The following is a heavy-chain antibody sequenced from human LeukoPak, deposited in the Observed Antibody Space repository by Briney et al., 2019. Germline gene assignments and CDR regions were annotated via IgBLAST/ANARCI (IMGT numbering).Heavy chain of an antibody. CDR3: ARGIVGAPAAFDY. CDR2: ISGSGGST. J-gene: IGHJ4*02. D-gene: IGHD1-26*01. V-gene: IGHV3-23*01. Sequence: PGGSLRLSCAASGFTFSSYAMSWVRQAPGKGLEWVTAISGSGGSTYYADSVKGRFNISRDNSKNTLYLQMNSLRAEDTAVYYCARGIVGAPAAFDYWGQGTLVTVSS. CDR1: GFTFSSYA.